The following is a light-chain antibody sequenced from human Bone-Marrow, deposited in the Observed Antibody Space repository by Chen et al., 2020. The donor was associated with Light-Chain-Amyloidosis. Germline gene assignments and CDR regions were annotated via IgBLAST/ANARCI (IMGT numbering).Light chain of an antibody. CDR3: QSYQGSSQGV. J-gene: IGLJ3*02. CDR1: SGSIATNY. Sequence: NFMLTQPHSVSESPGKTVIISCTRSSGSIATNYVQWYQQRPGSSPTTVIYEDDQRPSGVPDRFSGCNDMSSNSASLTSSGLKTEDEADYYCQSYQGSSQGVFGGGTKLTVL. V-gene: IGLV6-57*01. CDR2: EDD.